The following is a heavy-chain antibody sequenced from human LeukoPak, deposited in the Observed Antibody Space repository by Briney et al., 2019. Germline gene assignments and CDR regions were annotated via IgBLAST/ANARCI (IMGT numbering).Heavy chain of an antibody. D-gene: IGHD3-10*01. Sequence: PGGSLRLSCAASGFTFSSYAMHWVRQAPGKGLEWVAVISYDGSNKYYADSVKGRFTISRDNSKNTLYLQMNSLRAEDTAVYCCARARGVRGVSNWFDPWGQGTQVTVSS. CDR1: GFTFSSYA. CDR2: ISYDGSNK. CDR3: ARARGVRGVSNWFDP. J-gene: IGHJ5*02. V-gene: IGHV3-30*04.